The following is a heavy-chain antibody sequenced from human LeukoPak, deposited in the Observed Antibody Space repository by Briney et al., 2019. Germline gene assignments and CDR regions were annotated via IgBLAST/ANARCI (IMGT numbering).Heavy chain of an antibody. D-gene: IGHD2-8*01. CDR1: GFTFDDYA. CDR2: ISWNSGSI. CDR3: AKDRYARTSLFDY. V-gene: IGHV3-9*01. J-gene: IGHJ4*02. Sequence: PGRSLRLCCATSGFTFDDYAMHWVRQAAGKGLEWVSGISWNSGSIGYADAVKGRFTISRDNAKNSLYLQMNSLRAEDTALYYCAKDRYARTSLFDYWGQGTLVTVSS.